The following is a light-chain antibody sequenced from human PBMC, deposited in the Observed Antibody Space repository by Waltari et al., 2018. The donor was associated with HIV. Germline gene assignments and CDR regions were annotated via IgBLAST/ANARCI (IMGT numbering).Light chain of an antibody. V-gene: IGLV3-27*01. J-gene: IGLJ2*01. CDR3: YSATENNLV. CDR1: VLSKKF. CDR2: KDN. Sequence: SYELTQPSSVSVSPGQTARIPCSGAVLSKKFARWFQQKPGQATVLIIYKDNERPAGIPERFSGSSSGTTVTLTISGDQVDDEADYYCYSATENNLVFGGGTKLTVL.